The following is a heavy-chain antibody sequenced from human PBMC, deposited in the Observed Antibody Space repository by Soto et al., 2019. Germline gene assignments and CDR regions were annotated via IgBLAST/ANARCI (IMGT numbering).Heavy chain of an antibody. Sequence: ASVEGSRKASGYTFTRYRISWVRQAPGEGLEWMGWISAYNGNTNYAQKLQGRVTVTTDTSTSTAYMELRSLRSDDTAVYYCARYLRRITIFGVVINWFDPLGQGTLVTVSS. D-gene: IGHD3-3*01. V-gene: IGHV1-18*01. J-gene: IGHJ5*02. CDR3: ARYLRRITIFGVVINWFDP. CDR2: ISAYNGNT. CDR1: GYTFTRYR.